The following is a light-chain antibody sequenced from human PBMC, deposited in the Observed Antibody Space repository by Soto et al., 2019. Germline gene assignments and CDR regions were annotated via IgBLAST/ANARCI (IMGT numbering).Light chain of an antibody. CDR2: EVS. J-gene: IGLJ2*01. V-gene: IGLV2-8*01. CDR3: SSYAGVNYLI. CDR1: SSDVGVYNY. Sequence: QSVLTQPPSASGSPGQSVTISCTGTSSDVGVYNYVSWYQHHPGRAPKLMIYEVSQRPSGVPDRFSGSKSGNTASLTVSGLQAEDEADYYCSSYAGVNYLIFGGGTKLTVL.